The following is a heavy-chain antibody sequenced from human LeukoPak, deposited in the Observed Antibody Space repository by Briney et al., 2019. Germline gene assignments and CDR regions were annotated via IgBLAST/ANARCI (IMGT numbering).Heavy chain of an antibody. CDR3: ATTVNFNWFDP. CDR2: IYYTGST. CDR1: GGSISSFY. D-gene: IGHD4-11*01. Sequence: HPSQTLSLTCTVSGGSISSFYWSWIRQPPGKGLEWIGYIYYTGSTNYNPSLKSRVTISVDTSKNQFSLKRNSVTAADTAVYYCATTVNFNWFDPWGQGALVTVSS. J-gene: IGHJ5*02. V-gene: IGHV4-59*01.